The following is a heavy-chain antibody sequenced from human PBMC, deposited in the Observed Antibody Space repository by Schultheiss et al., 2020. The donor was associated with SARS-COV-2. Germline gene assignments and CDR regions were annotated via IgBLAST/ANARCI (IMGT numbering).Heavy chain of an antibody. V-gene: IGHV5-51*01. D-gene: IGHD3-10*01. CDR2: IWPGDSDT. Sequence: GGSLRLSCKGSGYSFTSYWIGWVRQMPGKGLEWMGIIWPGDSDTRYSPSFQGQVTISVDKSINTAYLQWSSLKASDTAMYYCARQPTYYHGSTSQYYFDYWGQGTLVTVSS. CDR1: GYSFTSYW. J-gene: IGHJ4*02. CDR3: ARQPTYYHGSTSQYYFDY.